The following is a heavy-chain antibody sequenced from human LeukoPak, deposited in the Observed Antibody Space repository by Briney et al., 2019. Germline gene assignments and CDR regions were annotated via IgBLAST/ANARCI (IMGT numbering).Heavy chain of an antibody. V-gene: IGHV4-59*01. CDR1: GGSISSYY. J-gene: IGHJ5*02. CDR2: IYYSGST. Sequence: SETLSLTCTVSGGSISSYYWSWIRQPPGKGLEWIGYIYYSGSTNYNPSLKSRVTISVDTSKNQFSLKLSSVTAADTAVYYCARDTYYDYVWGSYRYNWFDPWGQGTLVTVSS. CDR3: ARDTYYDYVWGSYRYNWFDP. D-gene: IGHD3-16*02.